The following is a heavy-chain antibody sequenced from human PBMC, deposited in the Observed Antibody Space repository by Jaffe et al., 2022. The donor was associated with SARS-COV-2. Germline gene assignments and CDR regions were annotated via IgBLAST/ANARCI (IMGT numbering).Heavy chain of an antibody. V-gene: IGHV2-5*02. CDR1: GFSLSTSGVG. J-gene: IGHJ6*03. D-gene: IGHD1-26*01. Sequence: QITLKESGPTLVKPTQTLTLTCTFSGFSLSTSGVGVGWIRQPPGKALEWLALIYWDDDKRYSSSLKSRLTLTKDTSKNQVVLTMTNMDPVDTATYYCAREYGGTYWHYYYMDVWGKGTTVTVSS. CDR3: AREYGGTYWHYYYMDV. CDR2: IYWDDDK.